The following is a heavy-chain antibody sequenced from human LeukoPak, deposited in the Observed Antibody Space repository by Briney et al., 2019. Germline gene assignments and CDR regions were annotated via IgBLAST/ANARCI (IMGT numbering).Heavy chain of an antibody. V-gene: IGHV3-30*18. CDR2: ISYDGRNE. CDR3: AKDLPPKWELPFDAFDI. D-gene: IGHD1-26*01. CDR1: GFNFSSYG. J-gene: IGHJ3*02. Sequence: GGSLRLSCASSGFNFSSYGMHWVRQAPGKGLEWVAVISYDGRNEYYADSLKGRFTISRDNSKNTLYLQINSLRAEDTAVYYCAKDLPPKWELPFDAFDIWGQGTMVTVSS.